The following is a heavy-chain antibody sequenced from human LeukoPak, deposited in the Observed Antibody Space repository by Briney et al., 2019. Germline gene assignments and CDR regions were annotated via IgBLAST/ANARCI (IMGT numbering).Heavy chain of an antibody. CDR1: GFTFSSYG. Sequence: GGSLRLSCAASGFTFSSYGMHWVRQAPGKGLEWVAFIRYDGSNKYYADSVRGRFTISRDKSKNELYLQLSSLRAEDTAVYFCARVLKSYYGSAYDYWGQGTLVTVSS. CDR3: ARVLKSYYGSAYDY. CDR2: IRYDGSNK. D-gene: IGHD3-10*01. V-gene: IGHV3-30*02. J-gene: IGHJ4*02.